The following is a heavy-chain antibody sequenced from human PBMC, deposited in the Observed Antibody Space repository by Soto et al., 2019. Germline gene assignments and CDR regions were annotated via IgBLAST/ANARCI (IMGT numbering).Heavy chain of an antibody. J-gene: IGHJ3*01. CDR1: GFTFSYYW. CDR3: ARGDRGAFDL. Sequence: EVQLVESGGGLVQPGASLRLSCAASGFTFSYYWMHWVRQAPGKGLVWVSRIHSDGSSTTYADSVKGRFSISRDNARNTVYLQMTSIRAEDTAVYYCARGDRGAFDLWGQGTVLTVSS. D-gene: IGHD1-26*01. CDR2: IHSDGSST. V-gene: IGHV3-74*01.